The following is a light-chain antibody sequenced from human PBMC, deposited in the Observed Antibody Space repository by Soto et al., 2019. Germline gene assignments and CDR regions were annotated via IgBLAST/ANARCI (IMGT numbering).Light chain of an antibody. Sequence: SVLTQPASVSGSPGQSITISCTGTSSDVGAYDYVSWYQQHPDKAPKPMIYEVSNRPSGVSNCFSGSKSVNTATLSISGLQVEDEADYYCSSYTSSSTRVFGTGTKVTVL. J-gene: IGLJ1*01. CDR1: SSDVGAYDY. V-gene: IGLV2-14*03. CDR2: EVS. CDR3: SSYTSSSTRV.